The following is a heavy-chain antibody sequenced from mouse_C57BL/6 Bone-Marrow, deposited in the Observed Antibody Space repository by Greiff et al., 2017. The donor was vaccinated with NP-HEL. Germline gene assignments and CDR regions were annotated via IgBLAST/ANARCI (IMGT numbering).Heavy chain of an antibody. V-gene: IGHV1-81*01. CDR2: IYPRSGNT. CDR3: ARKVSAWFAY. Sequence: QVQLQQSGAELARPGASVKLSCKASGYTFTSYGISWVKQRTGQGLEWIGEIYPRSGNTYYNEKFKGKATLTADKSSSTAYMELRSLTSEDSAVYFCARKVSAWFAYWGQGTLVTVSA. J-gene: IGHJ3*01. D-gene: IGHD6-2*01. CDR1: GYTFTSYG.